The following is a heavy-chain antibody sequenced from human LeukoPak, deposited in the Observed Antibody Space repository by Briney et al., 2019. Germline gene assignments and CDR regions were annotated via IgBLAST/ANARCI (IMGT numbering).Heavy chain of an antibody. CDR1: GYTLTELS. CDR2: FDPEDGET. Sequence: GASVKVSCKVSGYTLTELSMHWVRQAPGKGLEWMGGFDPEDGETIYAQKFQGRVTMTEDTSTDTAYMELSSLRSEDTAVYYCAILVTHTRNFDYWGQGTLVTVSS. J-gene: IGHJ4*02. V-gene: IGHV1-24*01. D-gene: IGHD5-18*01. CDR3: AILVTHTRNFDY.